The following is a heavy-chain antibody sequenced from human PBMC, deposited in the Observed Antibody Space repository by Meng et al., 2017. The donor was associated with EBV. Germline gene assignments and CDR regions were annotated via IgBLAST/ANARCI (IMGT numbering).Heavy chain of an antibody. CDR2: LIPMSGAP. V-gene: IGHV1-69*01. Sequence: QEQGVQSGAEVTKPGSSVTVSFKTSGGTFTRDAISWVRQAPGQGLEWMGGLIPMSGAPNYAQKFQGRITITADESTSTHYMDLSSLRSEDTAVYYCASESGRGYTPDYWGQGTLVTVSS. CDR3: ASESGRGYTPDY. J-gene: IGHJ4*02. D-gene: IGHD3-10*01. CDR1: GGTFTRDA.